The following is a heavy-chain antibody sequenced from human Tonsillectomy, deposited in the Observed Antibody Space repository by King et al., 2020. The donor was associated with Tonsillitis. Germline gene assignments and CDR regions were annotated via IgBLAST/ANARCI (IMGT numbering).Heavy chain of an antibody. CDR1: GFTFSSYA. Sequence: VQLVESGGGLVQPGGSLRLSCAASGFTFSSYAMSWVRQAPGKGLEWVSAISGSGGSRYYADSVKGRFTISRDTSKNTLYLQMNSLRAEDTAVYYCATMLARITMVRGVPDFSYYGMDVWGQGTTVTVSS. CDR3: ATMLARITMVRGVPDFSYYGMDV. J-gene: IGHJ6*02. D-gene: IGHD3-10*01. V-gene: IGHV3-23*04. CDR2: ISGSGGSR.